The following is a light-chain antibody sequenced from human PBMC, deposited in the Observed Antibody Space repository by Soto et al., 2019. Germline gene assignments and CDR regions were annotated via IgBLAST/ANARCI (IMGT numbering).Light chain of an antibody. Sequence: EIVMTQSPATLSVSPGERATLSCRASQSISSNLAWYQQKPGQAPRLLIYGASTRATGIPARFSGSGSGTEFILTLSSLQSEDVAVYYCQQYNNWPLYTFGQGTKLEIK. V-gene: IGKV3-15*01. CDR1: QSISSN. J-gene: IGKJ2*01. CDR3: QQYNNWPLYT. CDR2: GAS.